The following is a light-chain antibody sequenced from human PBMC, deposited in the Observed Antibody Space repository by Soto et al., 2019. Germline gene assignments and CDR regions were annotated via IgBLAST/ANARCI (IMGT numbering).Light chain of an antibody. Sequence: DIVMTQSPLSLPVTPGEPASISCRSSQSLQHSNGRKYLDWCLQKPGQSPQLLIYLGSNRASGVPDRLSGSGSGTDFTLKIRRVEADDLGVYDCMHAGQTPITFGQGTRVQIK. V-gene: IGKV2-28*01. CDR3: MHAGQTPIT. CDR2: LGS. CDR1: QSLQHSNGRKY. J-gene: IGKJ5*01.